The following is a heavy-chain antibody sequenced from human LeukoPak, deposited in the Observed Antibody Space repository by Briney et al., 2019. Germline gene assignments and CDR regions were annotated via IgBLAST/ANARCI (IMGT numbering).Heavy chain of an antibody. CDR2: ISGSGHDI. D-gene: IGHD6-13*01. CDR1: GFTFSDSY. V-gene: IGHV3-11*04. J-gene: IGHJ4*02. CDR3: ARVGALSSSWLLY. Sequence: GSSLRLSCAAPGFTFSDSYMTWVRQAPGKGVEWVAYISGSGHDINYSDSVKGRFTISRDNAKNSLYLQMSSLRAEDTAVYFCARVGALSSSWLLYWGQGTLVTVSS.